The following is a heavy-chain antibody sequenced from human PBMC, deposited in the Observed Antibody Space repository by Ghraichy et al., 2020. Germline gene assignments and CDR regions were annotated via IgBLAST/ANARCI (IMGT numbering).Heavy chain of an antibody. V-gene: IGHV4-59*01. CDR3: AGSFNMKAFDY. J-gene: IGHJ4*02. D-gene: IGHD3-22*01. Sequence: SETLSLTCSVSGDSIRNYYWSWIRQPPGKGLEWIGNIYYRGSTNYSPSLKSRVTLSVDTSKNQIFLTLTSMTPADSAVYYCAGSFNMKAFDYWGQGALVTVSS. CDR1: GDSIRNYY. CDR2: IYYRGST.